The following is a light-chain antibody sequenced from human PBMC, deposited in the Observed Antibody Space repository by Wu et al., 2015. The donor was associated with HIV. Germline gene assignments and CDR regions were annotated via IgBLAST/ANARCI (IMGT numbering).Light chain of an antibody. V-gene: IGKV3-20*01. CDR3: QHYGNSRWT. CDR1: QSVSSSY. J-gene: IGKJ1*01. Sequence: EIVLTQSPGTLSLSPGERATLSCRASQSVSSSYLAWYQQKPGQAPRLLIYGASSRATGIPDRFSGSGSGTDFTLTVSRLEPEDFAVYYCQHYGNSRWTFGLGTKVEIK. CDR2: GAS.